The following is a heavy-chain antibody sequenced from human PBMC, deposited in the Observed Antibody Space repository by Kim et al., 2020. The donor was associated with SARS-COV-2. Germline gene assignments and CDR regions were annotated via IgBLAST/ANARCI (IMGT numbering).Heavy chain of an antibody. J-gene: IGHJ4*02. CDR2: IYYSGST. Sequence: SETLSLTCTVSGGSISSSSYYWGWIRQPPGKGLEWIGSIYYSGSTYYNPSLKSRVTISVDTSKNQFSLKLSSVTAADTAVYYCGTYSSGYYYYFDYWGQGTLVTVSS. D-gene: IGHD3-22*01. V-gene: IGHV4-39*01. CDR1: GGSISSSSYY. CDR3: GTYSSGYYYYFDY.